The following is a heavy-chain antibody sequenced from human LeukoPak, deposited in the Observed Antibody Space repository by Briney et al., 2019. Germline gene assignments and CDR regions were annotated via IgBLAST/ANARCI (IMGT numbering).Heavy chain of an antibody. D-gene: IGHD3-16*02. J-gene: IGHJ4*02. V-gene: IGHV1-2*06. CDR1: GYTFTGYY. Sequence: ASVKVSCKASGYTFTGYYMHWVRQAPGQGLEWMGRINPNSGDTNYAQKFQGRVTMTRDTSISTAYMELSRLRSDDTAVYYCASLGSFGGVIALDYWGQGTLVTVSS. CDR2: INPNSGDT. CDR3: ASLGSFGGVIALDY.